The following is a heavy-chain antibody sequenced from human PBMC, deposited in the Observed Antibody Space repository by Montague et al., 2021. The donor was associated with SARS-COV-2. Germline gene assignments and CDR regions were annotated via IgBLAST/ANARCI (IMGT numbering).Heavy chain of an antibody. V-gene: IGHV4-59*08. CDR2: LYNSGST. D-gene: IGHD2-15*01. J-gene: IGHJ6*02. Sequence: SETLSLTCTVSGDSISSYYRSWIRQPPGKGLEWIGYLYNSGSTKYNPSLKSRVTISVDTSKNQFSLKLSSVTAADTAVYYCARHIEKEGTYYYYYGMDVWGQGTTVTVSS. CDR1: GDSISSYY. CDR3: ARHIEKEGTYYYYYGMDV.